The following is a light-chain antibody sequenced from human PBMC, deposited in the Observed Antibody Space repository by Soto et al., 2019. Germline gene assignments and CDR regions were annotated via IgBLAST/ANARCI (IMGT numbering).Light chain of an antibody. CDR1: QNVRSN. J-gene: IGKJ4*01. V-gene: IGKV3-11*01. CDR3: QQRSNWPLT. Sequence: EIVVTQCPTTMSVSPGERATLSCRASQNVRSNLAGYQQKPGQAPRLLIFDASNRATGIPGRFIGSGSGTDFTLTISSLEPEDFAVYYCQQRSNWPLTFGRGTKVDIK. CDR2: DAS.